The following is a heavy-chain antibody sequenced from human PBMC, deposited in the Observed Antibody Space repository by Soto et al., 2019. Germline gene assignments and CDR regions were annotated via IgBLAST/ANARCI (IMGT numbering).Heavy chain of an antibody. D-gene: IGHD2-15*01. CDR3: ARDWDCRVARCNDCFDP. CDR1: GYTFTKYG. CDR2: ISTDNGDT. J-gene: IGHJ5*02. Sequence: ASVKVSCKTSGYTFTKYGISWVRQAPGQGLEWMGWISTDNGDTNYAQSFQGRVTLTTETSTSTAYMELRSLRSDDTAVYYCARDWDCRVARCNDCFDPSGQGTLVTVSS. V-gene: IGHV1-18*01.